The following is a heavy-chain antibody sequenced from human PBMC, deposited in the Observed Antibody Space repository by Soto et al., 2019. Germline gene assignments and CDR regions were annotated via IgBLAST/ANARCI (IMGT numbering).Heavy chain of an antibody. D-gene: IGHD2-2*01. CDR2: IYPGDSDT. J-gene: IGHJ5*02. CDR3: ATTYCSSTSCYERRGYNWFDP. V-gene: IGHV5-51*01. CDR1: GYSFTSYW. Sequence: GESLKISCKGSGYSFTSYWIGWVRQMPGKGLEWMGIIYPGDSDTRYSPSFQGQVTISADKSISTAYLQWSSLKASDTAMYYCATTYCSSTSCYERRGYNWFDPWGQGTLVTVSS.